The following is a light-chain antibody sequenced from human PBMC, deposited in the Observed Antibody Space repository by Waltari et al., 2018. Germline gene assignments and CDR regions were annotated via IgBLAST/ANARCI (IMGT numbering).Light chain of an antibody. J-gene: IGLJ1*01. CDR1: KLGDKY. V-gene: IGLV3-1*01. CDR3: QAWDITLYV. CDR2: QDS. Sequence: SYELTQPPSVSVSPGQTASITCSGDKLGDKYACWYQQKPDQSPVLVIYQDSKRPSGIPERFSGSNSGNTATLTISGTQAMDEAAYYCQAWDITLYVFGTGTKVTVL.